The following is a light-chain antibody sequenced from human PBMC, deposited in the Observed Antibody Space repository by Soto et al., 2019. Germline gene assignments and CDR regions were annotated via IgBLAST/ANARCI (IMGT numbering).Light chain of an antibody. J-gene: IGLJ1*01. Sequence: QSVLTQPPSVSGAPGQRVTFSCTVSTSNIGAGHDVHWYQQVPGTSPKLLIFGNSNRPSGVPDRFAASRSGSSASLAITGLQAEDEGDYYCQSYDSSLSGSYIFGSGTKVTVL. CDR2: GNS. CDR1: TSNIGAGHD. CDR3: QSYDSSLSGSYI. V-gene: IGLV1-40*01.